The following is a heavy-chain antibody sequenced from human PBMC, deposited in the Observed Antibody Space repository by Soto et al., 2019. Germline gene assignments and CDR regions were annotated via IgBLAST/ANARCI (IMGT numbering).Heavy chain of an antibody. CDR1: GYSISIRGFY. V-gene: IGHV4-31*03. Sequence: PSETLSLTCSVTGYSISIRGFYWTCIRQHPGKGLEWIGNIYFSGNTYYNSALKSRVTMSVDTSNNQFSLDLRSVTAADTAVYYCARAVNDYGSYFDYWGQGTLVTVSS. CDR2: IYFSGNT. D-gene: IGHD4-17*01. J-gene: IGHJ4*02. CDR3: ARAVNDYGSYFDY.